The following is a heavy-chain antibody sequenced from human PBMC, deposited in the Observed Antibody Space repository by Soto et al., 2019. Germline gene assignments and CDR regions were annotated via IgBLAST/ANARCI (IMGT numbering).Heavy chain of an antibody. V-gene: IGHV1-8*01. CDR3: ARGRIVGAAFDY. CDR1: GYTFTSSD. D-gene: IGHD1-26*01. J-gene: IGHJ4*02. Sequence: QVQLVQSGAEVKKSGASVKVSCKASGYTFTSSDINWVRQATGQGLEWMGWMNPNTGNTGYTQRFQGRVTMTRNISITTAYMELNSLRSDDTAVYYCARGRIVGAAFDYWGQGTLVTVSS. CDR2: MNPNTGNT.